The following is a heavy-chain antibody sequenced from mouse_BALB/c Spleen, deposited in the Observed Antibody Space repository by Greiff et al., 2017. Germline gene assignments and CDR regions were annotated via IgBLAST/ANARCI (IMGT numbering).Heavy chain of an antibody. CDR2: ISYSGST. CDR3: ARCHYGYVHWYFDV. D-gene: IGHD2-2*01. J-gene: IGHJ1*01. V-gene: IGHV3-2*02. CDR1: GYSITSDYA. Sequence: EVQLVESGPGLVKPSQSLSLTCTVTGYSITSDYAWNWIRQFPGNKLEWMGYISYSGSTSYNPSLKSRISITRDTSKNQFFLQLNSVTTEDTATYYCARCHYGYVHWYFDVWGAGTTVTVSS.